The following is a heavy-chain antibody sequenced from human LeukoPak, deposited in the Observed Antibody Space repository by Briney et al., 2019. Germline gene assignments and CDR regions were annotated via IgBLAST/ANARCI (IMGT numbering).Heavy chain of an antibody. V-gene: IGHV4-38-2*02. J-gene: IGHJ5*02. CDR3: ARCLAAAGSFGYNWFDP. Sequence: SETLSLTCTVSGYSISSGYYWGWIWQPPGKGLEWIGSIYHSGSTYYNPSLKSRVTISVDTSKNQFSLKLSSVTAADTAVYYCARCLAAAGSFGYNWFDPWGQGTLVTVSS. CDR1: GYSISSGYY. CDR2: IYHSGST. D-gene: IGHD6-13*01.